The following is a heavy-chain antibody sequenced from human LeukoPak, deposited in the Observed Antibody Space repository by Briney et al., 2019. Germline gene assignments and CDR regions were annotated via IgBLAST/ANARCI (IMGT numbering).Heavy chain of an antibody. CDR2: ISSSSSYI. CDR1: GFTFSSYS. V-gene: IGHV3-21*01. CDR3: ASYGPRGFDY. J-gene: IGHJ4*02. D-gene: IGHD3-10*01. Sequence: GGSLRLSCAASGFTFSSYSMNWVRQAPGKGLEWVSSISSSSSYIYYADSVKGRFTISRDNAKNSLYLQMDSLRAEDTAVYYCASYGPRGFDYWGQGTLVTVSS.